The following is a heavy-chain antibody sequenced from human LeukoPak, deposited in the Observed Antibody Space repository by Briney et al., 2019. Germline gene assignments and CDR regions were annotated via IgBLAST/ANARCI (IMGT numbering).Heavy chain of an antibody. V-gene: IGHV4-39*07. D-gene: IGHD7-27*01. CDR3: ARDELGNIDY. CDR1: GGPIRDFY. CDR2: IYYSGST. Sequence: SETLSLTCTVSGGPIRDFYWGWIRQPPGKGLEWIGSIYYSGSTYYNPSLKSRVTISVDTSKSQFSLKLSSVTAADTAVYYCARDELGNIDYWGQGTLVTVSS. J-gene: IGHJ4*02.